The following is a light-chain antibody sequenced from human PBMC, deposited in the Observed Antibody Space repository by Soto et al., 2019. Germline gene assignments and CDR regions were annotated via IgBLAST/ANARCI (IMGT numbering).Light chain of an antibody. CDR3: QQYNSC. J-gene: IGKJ2*01. V-gene: IGKV1-5*01. CDR1: QSIRNW. Sequence: DFQMTQSPSTLSASVGDRVTITCRASQSIRNWLAWYQQKPGKAPKVLIYDASSLGSGVPSRFSGSGSGTEFTLTISSLQPDDLATYYCQQYNSCFGQGTKVEIK. CDR2: DAS.